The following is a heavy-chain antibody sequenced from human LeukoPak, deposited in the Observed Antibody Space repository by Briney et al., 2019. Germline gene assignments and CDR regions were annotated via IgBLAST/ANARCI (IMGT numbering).Heavy chain of an antibody. CDR1: GGTFSIYA. V-gene: IGHV1-69*05. Sequence: GASVKVSCKASGGTFSIYAISWVRQAPGQGLEWMGGIIPIFGTANYAQKFQGRVTMTRDTSTSTVYMELSSLRSEDTAVYYCAREGGPPEINILRYFDWLDNLSPHNYYFDYWGQGTLVTVSS. J-gene: IGHJ4*02. CDR2: IIPIFGTA. D-gene: IGHD3-9*01. CDR3: AREGGPPEINILRYFDWLDNLSPHNYYFDY.